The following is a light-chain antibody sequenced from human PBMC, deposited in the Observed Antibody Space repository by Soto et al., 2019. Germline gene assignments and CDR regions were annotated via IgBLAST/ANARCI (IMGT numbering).Light chain of an antibody. Sequence: QSVLTQPASVSGSPGQSITISCTGTSSDVGGYNYVSWYQQHPGKAPKLMIYEVSNRPSGVSNRFSGSKSGNTASLTISGLQAEDEADYYCILYTIFSTRVLGTGTKVTVL. J-gene: IGLJ1*01. V-gene: IGLV2-14*01. CDR1: SSDVGGYNY. CDR2: EVS. CDR3: ILYTIFSTRV.